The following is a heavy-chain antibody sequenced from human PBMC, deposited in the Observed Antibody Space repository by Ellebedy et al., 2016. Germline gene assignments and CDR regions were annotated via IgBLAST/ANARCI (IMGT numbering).Heavy chain of an antibody. D-gene: IGHD3-10*01. Sequence: GESLKISCAASGFTFSSYGMHWVRQAPGKGLEWVAVISYDGSNKYYADSVKGRFTISRDNSKNTLYLQMNSLRAEDTAVYYCASRGYYYGSGSYYNGLEDYWGQGTLVTVSS. V-gene: IGHV3-30*03. CDR1: GFTFSSYG. CDR2: ISYDGSNK. J-gene: IGHJ4*02. CDR3: ASRGYYYGSGSYYNGLEDY.